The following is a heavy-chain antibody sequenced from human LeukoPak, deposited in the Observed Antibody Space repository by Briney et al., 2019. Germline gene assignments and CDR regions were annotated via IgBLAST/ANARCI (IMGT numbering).Heavy chain of an antibody. CDR3: AKGPRYGGFGNFDY. CDR2: ISGSGGST. D-gene: IGHD1-26*01. J-gene: IGHJ4*02. Sequence: GGSLRLSCAASGFTFSSYAMSWVRQAPGKGLEWVSAISGSGGSTYYADSVKGRFTISRDNSKNTLYLRMNSLRAEDTAVYYCAKGPRYGGFGNFDYWGQGTLVTVSS. V-gene: IGHV3-23*01. CDR1: GFTFSSYA.